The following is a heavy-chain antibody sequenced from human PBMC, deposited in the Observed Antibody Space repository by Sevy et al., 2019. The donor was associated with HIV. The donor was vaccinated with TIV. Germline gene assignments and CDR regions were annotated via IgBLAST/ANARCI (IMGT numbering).Heavy chain of an antibody. J-gene: IGHJ4*02. Sequence: ASVKVSCKASGYTFTSYDINWVRQATGQGLEWMGWMNPSSGNTGFAQKFQGRVTMTRNTSISTAYMELSSLRSEDTAVYYCARGPTYYDILTGQYYFDYWGQGTLVTVSS. D-gene: IGHD3-9*01. CDR1: GYTFTSYD. CDR2: MNPSSGNT. CDR3: ARGPTYYDILTGQYYFDY. V-gene: IGHV1-8*01.